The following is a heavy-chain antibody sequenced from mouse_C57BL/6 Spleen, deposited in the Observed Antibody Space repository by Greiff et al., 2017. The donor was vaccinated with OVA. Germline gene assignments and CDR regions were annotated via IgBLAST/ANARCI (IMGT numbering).Heavy chain of an antibody. CDR1: GYTFTSYG. CDR3: ARRSYDGYPAWFAY. Sequence: VQLQQSGAELARPGASVKLSCKASGYTFTSYGISWVKQRTGQGLEWIGEIYPRSGNTYYNEKFKGKATLTADKSSSTAYIELRSLTSEDSAVYFCARRSYDGYPAWFAYWGQGTLVTVSA. D-gene: IGHD2-3*01. J-gene: IGHJ3*01. V-gene: IGHV1-81*01. CDR2: IYPRSGNT.